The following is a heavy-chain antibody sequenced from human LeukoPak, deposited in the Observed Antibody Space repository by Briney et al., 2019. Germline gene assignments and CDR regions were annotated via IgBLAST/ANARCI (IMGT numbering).Heavy chain of an antibody. CDR1: GLTFSSYG. J-gene: IGHJ4*02. CDR2: ISYDGSNK. V-gene: IGHV3-30*18. D-gene: IGHD3-3*01. Sequence: QPGGSLRLSCAASGLTFSSYGIHWVRQAPGKGLEWVAVISYDGSNKYYGDSVKGRFTISRDNSKNTLFLQMNSLRPEDTAVYYCAKESDDYYFGFWGQGTLVTVSS. CDR3: AKESDDYYFGF.